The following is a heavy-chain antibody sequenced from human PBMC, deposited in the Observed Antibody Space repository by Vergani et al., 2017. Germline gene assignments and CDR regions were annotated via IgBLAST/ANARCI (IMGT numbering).Heavy chain of an antibody. Sequence: QVQLQESGPGLVKPSETLSLTCTVSGGSISSYYWSWIRQPPGKGLEWIGEINHSGSTNYNPSLKSRVTISVDTSKNQFSLKLSSVTAADTAVYYCARGRRYFDYWGQGTLVTVSS. V-gene: IGHV4-34*01. D-gene: IGHD1-14*01. CDR1: GGSISSYY. CDR2: INHSGST. J-gene: IGHJ4*02. CDR3: ARGRRYFDY.